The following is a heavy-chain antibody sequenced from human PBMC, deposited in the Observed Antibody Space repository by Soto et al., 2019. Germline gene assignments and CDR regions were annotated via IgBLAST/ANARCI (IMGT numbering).Heavy chain of an antibody. CDR2: IYYSGST. J-gene: IGHJ4*02. Sequence: SETLSLTCTVSGGSISSHYWSWIRQPPGQGLEWIGYIYYSGSTNYNPSLKSRVTISVDTSKSQFSLRLSSVTAADTAVYFCAGLSTYESSGYHFNYWGQGALVTVSS. CDR1: GGSISSHY. CDR3: AGLSTYESSGYHFNY. V-gene: IGHV4-59*08. D-gene: IGHD3-22*01.